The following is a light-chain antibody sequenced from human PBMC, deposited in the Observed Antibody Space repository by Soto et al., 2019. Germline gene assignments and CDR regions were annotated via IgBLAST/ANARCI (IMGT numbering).Light chain of an antibody. V-gene: IGKV3-20*01. CDR3: QQYGSSPT. Sequence: EIVLTQSPGTLSLSPGERATLSCRASQSVSSSYLAWYQQKPGQAPRLLIYGASSRASGIPDRFSGSGSGTDFTLTISRLEPEAFAVYYCQQYGSSPTFGHGTKVEIK. CDR1: QSVSSSY. J-gene: IGKJ1*01. CDR2: GAS.